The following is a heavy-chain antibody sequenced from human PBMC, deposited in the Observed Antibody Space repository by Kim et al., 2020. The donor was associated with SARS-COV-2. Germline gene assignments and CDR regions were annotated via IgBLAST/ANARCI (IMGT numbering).Heavy chain of an antibody. D-gene: IGHD1-26*01. J-gene: IGHJ5*02. CDR1: GGTFSSYA. Sequence: SVKVSCKASGGTFSSYAISWVRQAPGQGLEWMGGIIPIFGTANYAQKFQGRVTITADESTSTAYMEVSSLRSEDTAVYYCARQASWWELPLRGGWFDPWGQGSLVTVSS. V-gene: IGHV1-69*13. CDR3: ARQASWWELPLRGGWFDP. CDR2: IIPIFGTA.